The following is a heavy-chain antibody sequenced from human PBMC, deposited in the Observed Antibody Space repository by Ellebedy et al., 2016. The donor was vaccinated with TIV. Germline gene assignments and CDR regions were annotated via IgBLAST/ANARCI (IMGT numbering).Heavy chain of an antibody. CDR3: ARDRRAVAVWRSWFDP. CDR1: GYTFTSYG. Sequence: ASVKVSXXASGYTFTSYGISWVRQAPGQGLEWMGWISPNSGGTNYAQKFQGRVTMTRDTSISTAYMELSRLRSDDTAVYYCARDRRAVAVWRSWFDPWGQGTLVTVSS. CDR2: ISPNSGGT. V-gene: IGHV1-2*02. J-gene: IGHJ5*02. D-gene: IGHD6-19*01.